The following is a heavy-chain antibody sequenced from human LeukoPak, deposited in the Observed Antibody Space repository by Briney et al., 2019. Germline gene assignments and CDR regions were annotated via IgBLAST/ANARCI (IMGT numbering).Heavy chain of an antibody. CDR2: IYHSGST. CDR3: ARRGVYCSSTSCLNWFDP. Sequence: PSEPLSLTCAVSGGSISSGGYSWRWIRQPPGKGLEWIGYIYHSGSTYYNPSLKSRVTISVDTSKNQFSLKLSSVTAADTAVYYCARRGVYCSSTSCLNWFDPWGQGTLVTVSS. V-gene: IGHV4-30-2*01. CDR1: GGSISSGGYS. D-gene: IGHD2-2*01. J-gene: IGHJ5*02.